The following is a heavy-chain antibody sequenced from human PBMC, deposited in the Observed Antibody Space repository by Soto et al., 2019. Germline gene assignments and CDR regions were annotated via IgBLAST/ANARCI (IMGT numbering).Heavy chain of an antibody. Sequence: GGSLRLSCAASGFTFSSYSMNWVRQAPGKGLEWVSSISSSSSYIYYADSVKGRFTISRDNAKNSLYLQMNSLRAEDTAVYYCENARVLNGMDVWGQGTTVTVSS. CDR3: ENARVLNGMDV. CDR1: GFTFSSYS. V-gene: IGHV3-21*01. J-gene: IGHJ6*02. CDR2: ISSSSSYI.